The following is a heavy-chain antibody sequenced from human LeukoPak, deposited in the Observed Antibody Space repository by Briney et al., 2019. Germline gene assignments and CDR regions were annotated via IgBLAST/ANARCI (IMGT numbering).Heavy chain of an antibody. J-gene: IGHJ4*02. CDR2: IYPGDSDT. CDR3: ARGGRYRYGSSDY. D-gene: IGHD5-18*01. V-gene: IGHV5-51*01. Sequence: GESLKISCKGSGYSFSTYWIGWVRQMPGKGLEWMGIIYPGDSDTRYSPSFQGQVTMSADESITTAYLQWSSLKAPDSAMYYCARGGRYRYGSSDYWGQGTLVTVSS. CDR1: GYSFSTYW.